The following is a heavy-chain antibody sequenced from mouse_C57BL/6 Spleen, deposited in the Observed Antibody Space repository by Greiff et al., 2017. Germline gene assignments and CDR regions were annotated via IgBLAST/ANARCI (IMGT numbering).Heavy chain of an antibody. CDR1: GFNIKNTY. J-gene: IGHJ1*03. D-gene: IGHD2-1*01. CDR3: ALIYYGNYWDFGV. CDR2: IDPANGNT. Sequence: EVQLQQSVAELVRPGASVKLSCTASGFNIKNTYMHWVKQRPEQGLEWIGRIDPANGNTKYAPQFQGKATITADTSSNTAYLQLSSLASEDTAIYYWALIYYGNYWDFGVWGTGTTVTVSS. V-gene: IGHV14-3*01.